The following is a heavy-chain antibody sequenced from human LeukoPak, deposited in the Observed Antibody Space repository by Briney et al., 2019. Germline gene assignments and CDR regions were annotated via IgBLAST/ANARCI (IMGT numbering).Heavy chain of an antibody. J-gene: IGHJ6*02. V-gene: IGHV1-69*04. CDR2: IIPIFGIA. CDR3: ARYGGNLIYYYGMDV. CDR1: GGTFSSYA. Sequence: SVKVSCKASGGTFSSYAISWVRQAPGQGLEWMGRIIPIFGIANYAQKFQGRVTITADKSTSTAYMELSSLRSEDTAVYYCARYGGNLIYYYGMDVWGQGTTVNVSS. D-gene: IGHD4-23*01.